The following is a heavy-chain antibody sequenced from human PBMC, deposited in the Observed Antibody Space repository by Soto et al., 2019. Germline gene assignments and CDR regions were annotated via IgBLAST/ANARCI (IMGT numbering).Heavy chain of an antibody. D-gene: IGHD6-13*01. Sequence: QVQLVQSGAEVRKPGALVKVSCKASGYTFPNYGIIWVRQAPGQGLEWMAWISANNGNTKYAQKFQDRVTMTTDTSTTTAYMELRSLRSDDTAVYYCARLKQLVFMDVWGQGTTVTVSS. CDR3: ARLKQLVFMDV. V-gene: IGHV1-18*01. J-gene: IGHJ6*02. CDR1: GYTFPNYG. CDR2: ISANNGNT.